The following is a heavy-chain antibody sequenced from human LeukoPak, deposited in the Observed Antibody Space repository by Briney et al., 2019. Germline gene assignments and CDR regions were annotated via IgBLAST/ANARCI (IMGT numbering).Heavy chain of an antibody. CDR2: IYTSGST. CDR3: ARAYAVAAPFDY. J-gene: IGHJ4*02. Sequence: SETLSLTCTVSGGSISSYYWSWIRQPAGKGLEWLGHIYTSGSTNYNPSLKSRVTMSVDTSENQFSLELSSVTAADTAVYYCARAYAVAAPFDYWGQGTLVTVSS. CDR1: GGSISSYY. V-gene: IGHV4-4*07. D-gene: IGHD6-19*01.